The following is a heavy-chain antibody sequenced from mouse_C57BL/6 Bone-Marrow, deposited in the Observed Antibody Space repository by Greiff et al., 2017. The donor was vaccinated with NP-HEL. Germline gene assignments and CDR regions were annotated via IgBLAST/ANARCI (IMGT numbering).Heavy chain of an antibody. CDR2: INPSSGYT. CDR3: ARGLHYYAMDY. V-gene: IGHV1-4*01. CDR1: GYTFTSYT. Sequence: VKLMESGAELARPGASVKMSCKASGYTFTSYTMHWVKQRPGQGLEWIGYINPSSGYTKYNQKFKDKATLTADKSSSTAYMQLSSLTSEDSAVYYCARGLHYYAMDYWGQGTSVTVSS. J-gene: IGHJ4*01.